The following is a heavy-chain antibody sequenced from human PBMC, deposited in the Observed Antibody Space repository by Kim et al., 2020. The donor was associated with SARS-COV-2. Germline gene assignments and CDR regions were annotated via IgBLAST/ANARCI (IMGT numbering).Heavy chain of an antibody. D-gene: IGHD6-19*01. CDR2: TYYRSKWYD. V-gene: IGHV6-1*01. Sequence: SQTLSLTCAISGDSVSSNSAAWIWIRQSPSRGLEWLGRTYYRSKWYDDYGVSVKGRVTVNPGTSKNQFSLHLNSVTPEDTAVYYCAMVVAGGIDYWGQGTLVTVSS. CDR3: AMVVAGGIDY. CDR1: GDSVSSNSAA. J-gene: IGHJ4*02.